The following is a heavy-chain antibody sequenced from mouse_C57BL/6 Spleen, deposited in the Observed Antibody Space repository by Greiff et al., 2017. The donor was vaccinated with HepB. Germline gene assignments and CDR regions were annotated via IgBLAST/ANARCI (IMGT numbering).Heavy chain of an antibody. CDR1: GYSFTSYY. D-gene: IGHD1-1*01. V-gene: IGHV1-66*01. J-gene: IGHJ2*01. CDR3: AKGPDYYGSRYFDY. CDR2: IYPGSGNT. Sequence: QVQLQQSGPELVKPGASVKISCKASGYSFTSYYIHWVKQRPGQGLEWIGWIYPGSGNTKYNEKFKGKATLTADTSSSTAYMQLSSLTSEDSAVYYCAKGPDYYGSRYFDYWGQGTTLTVSS.